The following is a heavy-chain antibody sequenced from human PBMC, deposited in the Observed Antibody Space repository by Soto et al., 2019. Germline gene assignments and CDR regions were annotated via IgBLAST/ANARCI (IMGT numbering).Heavy chain of an antibody. V-gene: IGHV4-30-4*01. CDR1: GGSISSGDYY. Sequence: LSLTCTVSGGSISSGDYYWSWIRQPPGKGLEWIGYIYYSGSTYYNPSLKSRVTISVDTSKNQFSLKLSSVTAADTAVYYCARGPQGVVVPAAIPNWGQGTQVTVSS. J-gene: IGHJ4*02. D-gene: IGHD2-2*02. CDR2: IYYSGST. CDR3: ARGPQGVVVPAAIPN.